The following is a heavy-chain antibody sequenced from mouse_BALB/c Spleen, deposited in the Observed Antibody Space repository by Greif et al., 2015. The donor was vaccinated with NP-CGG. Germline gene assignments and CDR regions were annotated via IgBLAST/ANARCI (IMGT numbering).Heavy chain of an antibody. CDR3: ARNWGYYDLFAY. D-gene: IGHD2-3*01. Sequence: QVHVKQSGPGLVQPSQSLTITCTVSGFSLTSYGVHWVRQSPGKGLGWLGVIWSGGSTDYNAAFISRLSISKDNSKIQVFFKMNSLQADDTAIYHCARNWGYYDLFAYWGQGTLVTVSA. V-gene: IGHV2-4-1*01. CDR2: IWSGGST. J-gene: IGHJ3*01. CDR1: GFSLTSYG.